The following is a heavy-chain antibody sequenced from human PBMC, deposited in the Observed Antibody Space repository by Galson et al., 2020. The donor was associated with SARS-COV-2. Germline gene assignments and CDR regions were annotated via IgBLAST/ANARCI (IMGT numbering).Heavy chain of an antibody. J-gene: IGHJ4*02. Sequence: SETLSLTCTVSGGSISSSSYYWGWIRQPPGKGLEWIGSIYYSGSTYYNPSLKSRVTISVDTSKNQFSLKLSSVTAADTAVYYCARTSLWADDYVWGSYRPDGGSFDYWGQGTLVTVSS. D-gene: IGHD3-16*02. CDR3: ARTSLWADDYVWGSYRPDGGSFDY. CDR1: GGSISSSSYY. CDR2: IYYSGST. V-gene: IGHV4-39*01.